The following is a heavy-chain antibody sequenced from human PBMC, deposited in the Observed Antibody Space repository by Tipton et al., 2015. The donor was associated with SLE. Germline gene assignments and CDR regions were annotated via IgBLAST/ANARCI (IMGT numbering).Heavy chain of an antibody. CDR1: GYTFSGYY. V-gene: IGHV1-2*02. Sequence: QVQLVQSGAEVKKPGASVKVSCKASGYTFSGYYMHWVRQAPGQGLEWMGWINPNSGGTKYAQKFQGRVTMTRDTSISTAYMELSRLRSDDTAVYYCARKWSPFWSGYYSGYFDYWGQGTLVTVSS. CDR2: INPNSGGT. CDR3: ARKWSPFWSGYYSGYFDY. J-gene: IGHJ4*02. D-gene: IGHD3-3*01.